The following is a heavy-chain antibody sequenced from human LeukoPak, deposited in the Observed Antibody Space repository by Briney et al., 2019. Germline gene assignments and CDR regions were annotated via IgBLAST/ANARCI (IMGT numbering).Heavy chain of an antibody. V-gene: IGHV4-38-2*01. CDR2: IFHSGTT. Sequence: SETLSLTCAVSGYSISSGYHWGWIRQPPGKGLEWIGSIFHSGTTYNSPSLKSRLTISIDTSKNHFSLKLSSVTAADTAVYYCASVGGTSGSYYNWFYPWGQGTLVTVSS. CDR3: ASVGGTSGSYYNWFYP. D-gene: IGHD3-10*01. CDR1: GYSISSGYH. J-gene: IGHJ5*02.